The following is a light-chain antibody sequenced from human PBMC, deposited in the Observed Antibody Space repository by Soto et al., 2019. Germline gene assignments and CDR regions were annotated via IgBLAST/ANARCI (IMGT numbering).Light chain of an antibody. J-gene: IGLJ3*02. Sequence: QSVLTQPHSVSGSPGQSVTISCTGTNSDVGRYNSVSWYQQLPGKAPKIIISAVRQRPSGVPDRFSGSKSGNTASLTISGLQADDEADYVCFSYTANDNWVFGGGTKLTVL. CDR1: NSDVGRYNS. CDR3: FSYTANDNWV. CDR2: AVR. V-gene: IGLV2-11*01.